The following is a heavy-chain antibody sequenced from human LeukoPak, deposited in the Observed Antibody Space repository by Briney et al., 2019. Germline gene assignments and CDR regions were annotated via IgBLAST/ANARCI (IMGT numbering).Heavy chain of an antibody. D-gene: IGHD4-17*01. CDR1: GFTFSSYG. Sequence: PGGSLRLSCAASGFTFSSYGMHWVRQAPGKGLEWVAVISYDGSNKYYADSVKGRFTISRDNSKNTLYLQMNSLRAEDTAVYYCAKDQGTVTTWFNWFDPWGQGTLVTVSS. J-gene: IGHJ5*02. V-gene: IGHV3-30*18. CDR2: ISYDGSNK. CDR3: AKDQGTVTTWFNWFDP.